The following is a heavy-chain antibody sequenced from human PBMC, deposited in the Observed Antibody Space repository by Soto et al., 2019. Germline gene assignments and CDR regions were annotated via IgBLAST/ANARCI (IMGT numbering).Heavy chain of an antibody. D-gene: IGHD4-17*01. V-gene: IGHV1-69*13. CDR3: ARVGVTTADYYYYYGMDV. CDR1: GGTFSSYA. CDR2: IIPIFGTA. Sequence: SVKVSCKASGGTFSSYAISWVRQAPGQGLEWMGGIIPIFGTANYAQKFQGRVTITADVSTSTAYMELRSLRSDDTAVYYCARVGVTTADYYYYYGMDVWGQGTTVTVS. J-gene: IGHJ6*02.